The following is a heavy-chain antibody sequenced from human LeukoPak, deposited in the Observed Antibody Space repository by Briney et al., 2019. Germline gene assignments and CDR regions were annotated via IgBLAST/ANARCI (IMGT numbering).Heavy chain of an antibody. D-gene: IGHD3-10*01. CDR3: ARASVLLWCGASDPAFDI. CDR1: GGSFSGYY. CDR2: INHSGSS. V-gene: IGHV4-34*01. J-gene: IGHJ3*02. Sequence: SETLSLTCAVYGGSFSGYYWSWIRQPPGKGLEWIGEINHSGSSNYNPYLKSRVTISVDTSTNKLSLKLSSVTAADTAVYDCARASVLLWCGASDPAFDIWGQGTMVTVSS.